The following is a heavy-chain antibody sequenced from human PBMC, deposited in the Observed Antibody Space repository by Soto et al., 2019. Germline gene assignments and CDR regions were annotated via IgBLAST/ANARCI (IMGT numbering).Heavy chain of an antibody. V-gene: IGHV3-30*18. D-gene: IGHD3-9*01. CDR3: AKDLDYDILTGPALDY. J-gene: IGHJ4*02. Sequence: GGSVRLSCAASVFTFSSYGMHWLRQAPGKGLEWVAVISYDGSNKYYADSVKGRFTISRDNSKNTLYLQMNSLRAEDTAVYYCAKDLDYDILTGPALDYWGQGTLVTASS. CDR1: VFTFSSYG. CDR2: ISYDGSNK.